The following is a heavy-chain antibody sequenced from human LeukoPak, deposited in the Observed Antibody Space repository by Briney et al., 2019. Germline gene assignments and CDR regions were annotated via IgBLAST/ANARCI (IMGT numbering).Heavy chain of an antibody. Sequence: ASVKVSCKASGYTFSSYGINWVRQATGQGLEWMGWMNPNSGNTGYAQKFQGRVTMTRNTSISTAYMELSSLRSEDTAVYYCASPAGDYYDSSGYAFDIWGQGTMVTVSS. CDR2: MNPNSGNT. D-gene: IGHD3-22*01. V-gene: IGHV1-8*01. CDR1: GYTFSSYG. J-gene: IGHJ3*02. CDR3: ASPAGDYYDSSGYAFDI.